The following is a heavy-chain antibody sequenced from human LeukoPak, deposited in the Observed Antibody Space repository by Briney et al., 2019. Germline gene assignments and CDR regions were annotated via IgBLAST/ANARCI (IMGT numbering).Heavy chain of an antibody. D-gene: IGHD3-3*01. V-gene: IGHV4-59*08. Sequence: SETLSLTCTVSGGSISSYYWSWIRQPPGKGLEWIGYIYYSGSTNYNPSLKSRVTISVDTSKNQLSLKLSSVTAADTAVYYCARHGAYDFWSGYLDYWGQGTLVTVSS. CDR3: ARHGAYDFWSGYLDY. J-gene: IGHJ4*02. CDR2: IYYSGST. CDR1: GGSISSYY.